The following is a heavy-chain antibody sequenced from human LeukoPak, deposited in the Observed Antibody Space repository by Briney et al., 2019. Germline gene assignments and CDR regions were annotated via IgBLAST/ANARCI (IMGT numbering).Heavy chain of an antibody. CDR1: GYSFTSYW. J-gene: IGHJ3*02. D-gene: IGHD3-10*01. V-gene: IGHV5-51*01. CDR2: IYPGDSDT. CDR3: ATNTMFRGIHAFDI. Sequence: GESLKISCKGSGYSFTSYWIGWVRQMPGKGLEWMGIIYPGDSDTRYSPSSQGQVTISTDKSISTAYLQWSSLKASDSAMYYCATNTMFRGIHAFDIWGQGTMVTVSS.